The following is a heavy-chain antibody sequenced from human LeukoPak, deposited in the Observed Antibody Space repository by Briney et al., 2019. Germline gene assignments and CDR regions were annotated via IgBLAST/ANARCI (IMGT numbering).Heavy chain of an antibody. CDR3: ARGGPRGYSYGAIDY. D-gene: IGHD5-18*01. J-gene: IGHJ4*02. V-gene: IGHV3-74*01. Sequence: PGGSLRLSCAASGFTFSSYWMHWVRRAPGKGLVWVSRINSDGSSTSYADSVKGRFTISRDNAKNTLYLQMNSLRAEDTAVYYCARGGPRGYSYGAIDYWGQGTLVTVSS. CDR2: INSDGSST. CDR1: GFTFSSYW.